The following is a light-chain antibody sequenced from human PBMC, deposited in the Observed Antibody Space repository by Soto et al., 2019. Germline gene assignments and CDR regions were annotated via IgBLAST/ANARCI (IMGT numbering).Light chain of an antibody. Sequence: EVVLTQSPGTLSLSPGERATLSCRASQTVSNNYLAWYQQKPGQAPRLLIFGSSDRATGIPDRFSGSGSGIDFTLTISRLEPEDFAVDYCQQYGSSPPYTFGQGTKLEIK. CDR3: QQYGSSPPYT. J-gene: IGKJ2*01. V-gene: IGKV3-20*01. CDR1: QTVSNNY. CDR2: GSS.